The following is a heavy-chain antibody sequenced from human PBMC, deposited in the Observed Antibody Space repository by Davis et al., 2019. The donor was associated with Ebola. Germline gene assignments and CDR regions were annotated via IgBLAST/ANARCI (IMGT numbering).Heavy chain of an antibody. J-gene: IGHJ4*02. CDR2: IRADGVNT. V-gene: IGHV1-18*04. CDR1: GYTFISFT. CDR3: AREYDDWYYFDY. D-gene: IGHD3-3*01. Sequence: ASVKVSCKASGYTFISFTISWVRQAPGQGLEWMGLIRADGVNTEYARRFQGRVTMTRDTSSSTAYMELSSLRSEDTAVYYCAREYDDWYYFDYWGQGTLVSVS.